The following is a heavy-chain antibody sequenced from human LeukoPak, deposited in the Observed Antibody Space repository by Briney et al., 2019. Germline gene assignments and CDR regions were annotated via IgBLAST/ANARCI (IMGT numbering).Heavy chain of an antibody. D-gene: IGHD3-22*01. CDR2: ISAYNGNT. J-gene: IGHJ4*02. Sequence: ASVKVSCKASGYTFTSYGISWVRQAPGQGLEWMGWISAYNGNTSYAQKLQGRVTMTTDTSTSTAYMELRSLRSDDTAVYYCARVYYYDSSGYYHPFDYWGQGTLVTVSS. V-gene: IGHV1-18*01. CDR1: GYTFTSYG. CDR3: ARVYYYDSSGYYHPFDY.